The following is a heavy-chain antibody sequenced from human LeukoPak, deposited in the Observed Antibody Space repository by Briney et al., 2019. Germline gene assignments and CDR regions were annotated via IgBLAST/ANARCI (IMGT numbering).Heavy chain of an antibody. CDR3: ARLASGCYGPLTPFDY. CDR2: IYYSGST. J-gene: IGHJ4*02. CDR1: GGSISSYY. Sequence: PSETLSLTCTVSGGSISSYYWSWIRQPPGKGLEWIGDIYYSGSTNYNPSLKSRVTISVDTSKNQFSLRLSSVTAADTAVYYSARLASGCYGPLTPFDYWGQGTLVTVSS. D-gene: IGHD1-26*01. V-gene: IGHV4-59*08.